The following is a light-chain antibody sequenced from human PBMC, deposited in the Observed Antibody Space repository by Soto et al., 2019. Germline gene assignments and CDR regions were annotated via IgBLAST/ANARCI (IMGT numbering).Light chain of an antibody. CDR1: SSDVGGYNY. Sequence: QSALTQPASVSGSPGQPITISCTGTSSDVGGYNYVSWYQQHPGKAPKLMIYDVSNRPSGVSNRFSGSKSVNTASLTISGLQDEDEADYYCSSYTSSSTYVFGTGTKLTVL. CDR3: SSYTSSSTYV. V-gene: IGLV2-14*01. CDR2: DVS. J-gene: IGLJ1*01.